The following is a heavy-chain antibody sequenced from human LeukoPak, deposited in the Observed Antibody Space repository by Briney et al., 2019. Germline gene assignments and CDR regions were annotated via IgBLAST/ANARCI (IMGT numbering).Heavy chain of an antibody. CDR1: GFTFSAYP. V-gene: IGHV3-30*04. CDR3: ARGANSYYTSGSYIY. Sequence: GGSLRLSCAASGFTFSAYPIHWVRQTPGKGLEWVAVISYDGSNKYYADSVKGRFTISRDNSKSTLYLQMNSLRAEDMSVYYCARGANSYYTSGSYIYWGQGTLVSVSS. CDR2: ISYDGSNK. J-gene: IGHJ4*02. D-gene: IGHD3-10*01.